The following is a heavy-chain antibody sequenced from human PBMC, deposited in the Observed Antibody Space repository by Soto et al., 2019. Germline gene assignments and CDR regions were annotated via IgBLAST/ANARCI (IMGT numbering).Heavy chain of an antibody. Sequence: DVQLVESGGGLVQPGRSLRLSCAASGFTCDDYAMHWVRHAPGKGLEWVSGISWNSGSIGYADSVKGRFTISRDNAKNSLYLQMNSLRAEDTSLYYGAKDIGIADQPYDDDYGRDVWGQGNKVTVSS. D-gene: IGHD2-21*01. CDR1: GFTCDDYA. J-gene: IGHJ6*02. V-gene: IGHV3-9*01. CDR2: ISWNSGSI. CDR3: AKDIGIADQPYDDDYGRDV.